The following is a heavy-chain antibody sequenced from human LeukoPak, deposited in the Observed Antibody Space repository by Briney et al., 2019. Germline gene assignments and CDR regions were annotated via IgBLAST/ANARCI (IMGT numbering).Heavy chain of an antibody. J-gene: IGHJ4*02. CDR3: AKDILAAGLFFDY. V-gene: IGHV3-11*01. D-gene: IGHD6-13*01. CDR1: GFIFSDYY. Sequence: GGSLRLSCAASGFIFSDYYMGWVRQAPGKGLEWVSYISNKGSSSTTYYADSVKGRFTISRDDAQNSLYLQMNSLRADDTAVYYCAKDILAAGLFFDYWSQGILVTVSS. CDR2: ISNKGSSSTT.